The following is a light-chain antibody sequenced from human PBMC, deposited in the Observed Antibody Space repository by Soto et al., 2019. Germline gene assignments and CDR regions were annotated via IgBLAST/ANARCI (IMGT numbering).Light chain of an antibody. V-gene: IGKV1-39*01. CDR3: QQSYSTPLT. Sequence: DIQMTQSPSSLTASVGDRVTITCRAIESISTYLNWYQQTSGKAPRLLIYRASSLQSGVPSRFSGSGSGTDFSLTFSGLQPEDFATYYCQQSYSTPLTFGGGTKVEIK. CDR1: ESISTY. CDR2: RAS. J-gene: IGKJ4*01.